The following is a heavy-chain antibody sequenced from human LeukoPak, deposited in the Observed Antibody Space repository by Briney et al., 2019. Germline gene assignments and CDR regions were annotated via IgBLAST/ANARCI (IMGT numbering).Heavy chain of an antibody. CDR1: GFTFSSYW. D-gene: IGHD1-26*01. CDR3: GRQGYTASYYFVDY. J-gene: IGHJ4*02. CDR2: IYTTGTT. V-gene: IGHV4-59*10. Sequence: GSLRLSCAASGFTFSSYWLSWVRQPPGKGLEWIGRIYTTGTTKYSPSLKSRLTMSLDTSKNQFSLKLRSVTAADTAVYYCGRQGYTASYYFVDYWSQGTLVTVSS.